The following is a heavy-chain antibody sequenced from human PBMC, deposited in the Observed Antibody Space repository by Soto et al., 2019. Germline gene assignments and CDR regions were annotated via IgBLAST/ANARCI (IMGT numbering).Heavy chain of an antibody. V-gene: IGHV3-21*01. J-gene: IGHJ5*02. D-gene: IGHD1-26*01. CDR3: TRDQGGSYDSWFDP. CDR1: FSMYS. Sequence: EVQVVESGGGLVKPGGSLRLSCNFSFSMYSMDWVRQAPGKGLEWVASISSGSAFIKYADSVKGRFTISRDNAKNSVSLQMSSLRVEYTAMYYCTRDQGGSYDSWFDPWGRGTLVTVSS. CDR2: ISSGSAFI.